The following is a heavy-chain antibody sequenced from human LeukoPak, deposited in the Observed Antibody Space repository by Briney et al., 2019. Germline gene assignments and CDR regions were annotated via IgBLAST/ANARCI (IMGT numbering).Heavy chain of an antibody. J-gene: IGHJ1*01. V-gene: IGHV3-33*01. D-gene: IGHD6-13*01. CDR2: IWYDGSNK. Sequence: GRSLRLSCAASGFTFSSYGMHWVRQAPGKGLEWVAVIWYDGSNKYYADSVKGRFTISRDNSKNTLYLQMNSLRAEDTAVYYCARLAIGPWSSSPEYFQHWGQGTLVTVSS. CDR1: GFTFSSYG. CDR3: ARLAIGPWSSSPEYFQH.